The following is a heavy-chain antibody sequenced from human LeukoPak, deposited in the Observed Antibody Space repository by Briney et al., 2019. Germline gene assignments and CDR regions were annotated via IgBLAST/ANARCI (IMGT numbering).Heavy chain of an antibody. CDR2: ISAYNGNT. J-gene: IGHJ1*01. Sequence: ASVKVSCKASGYTFTSYGNSWVRQAPGQGLEWMGWISAYNGNTNYAQKLQGRVTMTTDTSTSTAYMELRSLRSDDTAVYYCARDSVADSSGYYNAEYFQHWGQGTLVTVSS. D-gene: IGHD3-22*01. CDR3: ARDSVADSSGYYNAEYFQH. CDR1: GYTFTSYG. V-gene: IGHV1-18*01.